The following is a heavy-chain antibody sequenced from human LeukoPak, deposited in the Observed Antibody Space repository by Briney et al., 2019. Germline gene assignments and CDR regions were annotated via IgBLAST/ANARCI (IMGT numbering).Heavy chain of an antibody. CDR1: GGSISSYY. Sequence: SETLSLTCTVSGGSISSYYWSWIRQPPGKGLEWIGYFYYSGSTNYNPSLKSQVTISVDTSKNQFSLKLSSVTAADTAVYYCARHVYCSSTSCYGLGKYNWFDPWGQGTLVTVSS. V-gene: IGHV4-59*08. J-gene: IGHJ5*02. D-gene: IGHD2-2*01. CDR3: ARHVYCSSTSCYGLGKYNWFDP. CDR2: FYYSGST.